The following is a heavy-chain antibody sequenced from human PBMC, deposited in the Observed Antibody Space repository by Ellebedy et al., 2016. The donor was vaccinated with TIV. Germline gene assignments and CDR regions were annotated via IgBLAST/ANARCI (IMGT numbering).Heavy chain of an antibody. V-gene: IGHV4-59*01. J-gene: IGHJ4*02. CDR3: ARLLRGTYYGGFDY. CDR1: GVSIGSYY. Sequence: MPSETLSLTCTVSGVSIGSYYWTWIRQPPGKGLAWIGHIYYSESTDYKPSLKSRVTISLDTSTNQLSLELRSVTAADTAVYYCARLLRGTYYGGFDYWGQGTPVTVSS. D-gene: IGHD1-26*01. CDR2: IYYSEST.